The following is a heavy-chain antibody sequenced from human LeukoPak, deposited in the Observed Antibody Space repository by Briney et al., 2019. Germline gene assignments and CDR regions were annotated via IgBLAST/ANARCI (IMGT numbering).Heavy chain of an antibody. J-gene: IGHJ3*02. Sequence: PSETLSLTCTVSGGSISSYYWSWIRQPPGQGLEWIGYIYTSGSTNYNPSLKSRVTISIDTSKNQFSLKLSSVTAADTAVYYCASSAEYFTPFYAFDIWGQGTMVTVSS. V-gene: IGHV4-4*09. D-gene: IGHD2/OR15-2a*01. CDR3: ASSAEYFTPFYAFDI. CDR2: IYTSGST. CDR1: GGSISSYY.